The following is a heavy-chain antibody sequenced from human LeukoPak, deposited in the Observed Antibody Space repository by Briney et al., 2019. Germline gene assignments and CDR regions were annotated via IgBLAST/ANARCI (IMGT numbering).Heavy chain of an antibody. J-gene: IGHJ4*02. D-gene: IGHD1-14*01. Sequence: GGTLRLSCAASGFTFSSYAMNWVRQAPGKGLEWVSAINGGGSSTYYADSVKGRFTISRDNSKNTLYLQMNSLRAEDTAVYYCAKPARTDYVDYWGQGTLVTVSS. CDR2: INGGGSST. V-gene: IGHV3-23*01. CDR3: AKPARTDYVDY. CDR1: GFTFSSYA.